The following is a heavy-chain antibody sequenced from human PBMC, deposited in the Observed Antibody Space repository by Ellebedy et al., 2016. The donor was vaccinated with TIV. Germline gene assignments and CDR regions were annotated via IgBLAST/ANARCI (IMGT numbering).Heavy chain of an antibody. V-gene: IGHV3-23*01. CDR3: ASAARGSGAYESF. J-gene: IGHJ4*02. CDR2: ISGGGGST. CDR1: GFTFSSYA. D-gene: IGHD5-12*01. Sequence: GESLKISCAASGFTFSSYAMSWVRQAPGKGLEWVSTISGGGGSTHYADSVKGRFTISRDNSKNSLYLQRNSLRADDTALYYCASAARGSGAYESFWGQGTLVTVSS.